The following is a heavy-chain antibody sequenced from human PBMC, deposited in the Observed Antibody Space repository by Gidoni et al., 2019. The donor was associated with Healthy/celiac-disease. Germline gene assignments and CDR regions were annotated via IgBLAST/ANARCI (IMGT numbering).Heavy chain of an antibody. Sequence: QVQLVESGGGVVQPGGSVTLSCAASGFTFSSYAMHWVRQAPGKGLEWVAVISYDGSNKYYADSVKGRFTISRDNSKNTLYLQMNSLRAEDTAVYYCARVGEEYYYYYYMDVWGKGTTVTVSS. V-gene: IGHV3-30-3*01. J-gene: IGHJ6*03. CDR3: ARVGEEYYYYYYMDV. CDR2: ISYDGSNK. CDR1: GFTFSSYA.